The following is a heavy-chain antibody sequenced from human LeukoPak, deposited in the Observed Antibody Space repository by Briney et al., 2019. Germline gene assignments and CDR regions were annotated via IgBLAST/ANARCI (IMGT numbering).Heavy chain of an antibody. J-gene: IGHJ4*02. CDR1: GGSFSGHY. Sequence: PSETLSLTCAVSGGSFSGHYWNWIRQPPGKGLEWIGEVNHGGSTNYNPSLKSRVTISVDTSQNQFSLRLSSVTAADTAVYYCARGRYVTTRGGAAAGFLDYWGQGTLVTVST. CDR3: ARGRYVTTRGGAAAGFLDY. CDR2: VNHGGST. D-gene: IGHD6-13*01. V-gene: IGHV4-34*01.